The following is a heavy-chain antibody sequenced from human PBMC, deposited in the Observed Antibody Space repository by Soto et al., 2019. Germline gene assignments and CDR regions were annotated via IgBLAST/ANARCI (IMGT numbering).Heavy chain of an antibody. CDR3: FFFQAEDGIRGTVPVSAFLLNRSSDL. V-gene: IGHV3-48*01. J-gene: IGHJ2*01. D-gene: IGHD1-1*01. Sequence: GKGLEWVSYISSSSSTIYYADSVKGRFTISRDNAKNALHLHMNSLKADDTAVYYCFFFQAEDGIRGTVPVSAFLLNRSSDL. CDR2: ISSSSSTI.